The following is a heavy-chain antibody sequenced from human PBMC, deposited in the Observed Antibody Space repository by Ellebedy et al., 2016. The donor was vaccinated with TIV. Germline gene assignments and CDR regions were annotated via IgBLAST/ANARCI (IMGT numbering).Heavy chain of an antibody. CDR3: VGGGGSWDY. V-gene: IGHV3-7*04. J-gene: IGHJ4*02. D-gene: IGHD2-15*01. Sequence: GESLKISCAASGSTISSYWMSWVRQAPGKGLEWVANINPGGSVKYYMDFVKGRFTISRDNAKNALYLQMNSLRDEDTAGYYCVGGGGSWDYWGQGTLVTVSS. CDR1: GSTISSYW. CDR2: INPGGSVK.